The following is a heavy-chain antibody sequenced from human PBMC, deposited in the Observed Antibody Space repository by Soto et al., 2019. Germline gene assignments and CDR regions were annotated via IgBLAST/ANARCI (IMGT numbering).Heavy chain of an antibody. J-gene: IGHJ6*02. D-gene: IGHD5-18*01. CDR2: IIPIFGTA. V-gene: IGHV1-69*13. CDR3: ARDSLQLYYYYGMDV. Sequence: GASVKVSCKASGGTFSSYAISWVRQAPGQGLEWMGGIIPIFGTANYAQKFQGRVTITADESTGTAYMELSSLRSEDTAVYYCARDSLQLYYYYGMDVWGQGTTVTVSS. CDR1: GGTFSSYA.